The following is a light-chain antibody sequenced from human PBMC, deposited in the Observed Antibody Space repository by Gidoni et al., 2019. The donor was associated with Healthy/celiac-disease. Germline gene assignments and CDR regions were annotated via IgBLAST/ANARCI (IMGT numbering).Light chain of an antibody. V-gene: IGLV3-1*01. CDR1: TLGDKY. CDR2: QDS. Sequence: SYALTQPPSVSVSPGQTASITCSGDTLGDKYACWYQQKPGQSPVLVIYQDSKRSAGIPERFSGSNSGNTATLTISGTQAMDEDDYYCQAWDSSTVVVGGGTKLTVL. J-gene: IGLJ2*01. CDR3: QAWDSSTVV.